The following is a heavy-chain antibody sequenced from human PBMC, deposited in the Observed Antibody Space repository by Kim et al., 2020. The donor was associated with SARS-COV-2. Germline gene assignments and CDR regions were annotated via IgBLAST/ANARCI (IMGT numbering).Heavy chain of an antibody. Sequence: GGSLRLSCAAFNTYAMTWVRQAPGKGLEWVSGITASGGRSYYADSVKGRFTISRDNFMNTLYLQMSRLTADDTAVYYCARGGVGPRPSMDVWGKGTTVTVSS. V-gene: IGHV3-23*01. CDR2: ITASGGRS. D-gene: IGHD3-3*01. J-gene: IGHJ6*03. CDR3: ARGGVGPRPSMDV. CDR1: NTYA.